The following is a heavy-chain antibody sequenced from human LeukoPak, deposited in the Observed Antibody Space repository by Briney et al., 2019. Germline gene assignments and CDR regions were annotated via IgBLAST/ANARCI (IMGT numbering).Heavy chain of an antibody. Sequence: GSLRLSCAASGFTFSSYWMSWVRQPPGKGLEWIGEIYHSGSTNYNPSLKSRVTISVDKSKNQFSLKLSSVTAADTAVYYCARGVIVATSYYGMDVWGQGTTVTVSS. CDR1: GFTFSSYW. CDR3: ARGVIVATSYYGMDV. CDR2: IYHSGST. V-gene: IGHV4-4*02. D-gene: IGHD5-12*01. J-gene: IGHJ6*02.